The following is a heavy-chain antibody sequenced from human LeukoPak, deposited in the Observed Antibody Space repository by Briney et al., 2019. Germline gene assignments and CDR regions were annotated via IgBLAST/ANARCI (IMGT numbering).Heavy chain of an antibody. CDR1: GGSFSGYY. CDR3: ARNPYYYDSSGSLYYFDY. CDR2: INHSGST. D-gene: IGHD3-22*01. Sequence: SETLSLTCAVYGGSFSGYYWSWIRQPPGKGLEWIGEINHSGSTNYNPSLKSRVTISVDTPKNQFSLKLSSVTAADTAVYYCARNPYYYDSSGSLYYFDYWGQGTLVTVSS. J-gene: IGHJ4*02. V-gene: IGHV4-34*01.